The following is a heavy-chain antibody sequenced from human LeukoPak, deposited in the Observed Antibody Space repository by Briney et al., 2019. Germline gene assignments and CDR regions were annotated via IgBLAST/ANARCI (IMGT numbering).Heavy chain of an antibody. D-gene: IGHD6-13*01. CDR1: GFTFSSYA. CDR2: IRDDGSKT. V-gene: IGHV3-30*02. CDR3: AKDRAPYSRGLDY. J-gene: IGHJ4*02. Sequence: GGSLRLSCAASGFTFSSYAMHWVRQAPGKGLEWVAFIRDDGSKTYYADSVKGRFTISRDNSKNTVNLQMNSLRAEDMALYYCAKDRAPYSRGLDYWGQGALVTVSS.